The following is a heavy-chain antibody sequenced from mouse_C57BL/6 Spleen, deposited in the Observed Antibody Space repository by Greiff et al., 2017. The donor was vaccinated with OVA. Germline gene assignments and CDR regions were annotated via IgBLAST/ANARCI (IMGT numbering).Heavy chain of an antibody. CDR1: GYTFTSYW. D-gene: IGHD1-1*01. CDR3: ARGDYYGSSLLYYAMDY. Sequence: QVQLQQPGAELVMPGASVKLSCKASGYTFTSYWMHWVKQRPGQGLEWIGEIDPSDSYTNYNQKFKSKSTLTVDKSSSTAYMQLSSLTSEDSAVYYCARGDYYGSSLLYYAMDYWGQGTSVTVSS. CDR2: IDPSDSYT. J-gene: IGHJ4*01. V-gene: IGHV1-69*01.